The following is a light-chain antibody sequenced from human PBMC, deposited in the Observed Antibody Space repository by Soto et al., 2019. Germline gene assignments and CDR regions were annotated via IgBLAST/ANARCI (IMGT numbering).Light chain of an antibody. CDR1: QSVSSTY. CDR2: GAT. CDR3: QADGCSRWT. J-gene: IGKJ1*01. V-gene: IGKV3-20*01. Sequence: EIVLTQSPGPLSLSPGERATLSCRASQSVSSTYLAWYQQKPGQAPRLLIYGATNRATGIPDRFSGCGSWTDFKLAISGLEPEDFVVYYCQADGCSRWTFGHGTRVDI.